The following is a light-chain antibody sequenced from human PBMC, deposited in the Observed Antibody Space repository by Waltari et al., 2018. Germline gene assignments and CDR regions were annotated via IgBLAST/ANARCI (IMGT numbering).Light chain of an antibody. Sequence: SYVLTQPPSVSVAPGKTARITCGGNNIGRKSVPGYKQKQGHAPVLVGFDGSDRPAGTPERFSGSNSGNTATLTISRVEAGDEADYYCQVWDSSSDHWVFGGGTKLTVL. CDR3: QVWDSSSDHWV. J-gene: IGLJ3*02. V-gene: IGLV3-21*03. CDR1: NIGRKS. CDR2: DGS.